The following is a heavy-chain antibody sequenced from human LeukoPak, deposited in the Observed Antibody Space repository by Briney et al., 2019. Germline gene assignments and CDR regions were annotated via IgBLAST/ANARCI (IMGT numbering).Heavy chain of an antibody. D-gene: IGHD6-13*01. Sequence: SETLSLTCTVSGGSVSSSSYWGWIRQPPGNGLEWIGSIYYSGSTYYSPSLKSRVTISLDPSKNQFSLKLSSLTAADTAIYYCASGYTAAGRRFDPWGQGTLVTVSS. J-gene: IGHJ5*02. CDR3: ASGYTAAGRRFDP. CDR2: IYYSGST. CDR1: GGSVSSSSY. V-gene: IGHV4-39*01.